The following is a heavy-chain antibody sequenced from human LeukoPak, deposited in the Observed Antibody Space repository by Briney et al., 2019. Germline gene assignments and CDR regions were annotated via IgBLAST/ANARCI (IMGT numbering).Heavy chain of an antibody. J-gene: IGHJ4*02. D-gene: IGHD6-13*01. Sequence: HAGGSLRLSCAASGFTFSSYSMNWVRQAPGKGLEWVSYISSSSSTIYYADSVKGRFTISRDNAKNSLYLQMNSLRAEDTAVYYCAREALSSSWGTDYWGQGTLVTVSS. CDR1: GFTFSSYS. CDR3: AREALSSSWGTDY. CDR2: ISSSSSTI. V-gene: IGHV3-48*01.